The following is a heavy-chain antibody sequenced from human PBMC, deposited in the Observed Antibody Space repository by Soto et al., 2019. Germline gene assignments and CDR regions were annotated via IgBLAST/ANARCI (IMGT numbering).Heavy chain of an antibody. J-gene: IGHJ4*02. Sequence: PGGSLRLSCAASGFTFSSYWMSWVRQAPGKGLEWVANIKQDGSEKYYVDSVKGRFTISRDNAKNSLYLQMNSLRAEDTAVYYCARAPSRYSSSLRTIPGVTLGPFDYWGQGTLVTVSS. V-gene: IGHV3-7*01. CDR1: GFTFSSYW. CDR2: IKQDGSEK. CDR3: ARAPSRYSSSLRTIPGVTLGPFDY. D-gene: IGHD6-6*01.